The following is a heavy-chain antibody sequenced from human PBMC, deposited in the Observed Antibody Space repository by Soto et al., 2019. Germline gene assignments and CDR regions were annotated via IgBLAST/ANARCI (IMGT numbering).Heavy chain of an antibody. V-gene: IGHV3-23*01. CDR3: AKALSGGFTY. CDR1: GFTFSVYA. J-gene: IGHJ4*02. D-gene: IGHD2-8*02. Sequence: EVRLLESGGGLVQPGGSLRLSCAASGFTFSVYAMSWVRQAPGKGLEWVSGISGSGDSTHYADSVKGRFTVSRDNSPSMLYLETTSLRAEDTAICYCAKALSGGFTYWGQGTLVSVSS. CDR2: ISGSGDST.